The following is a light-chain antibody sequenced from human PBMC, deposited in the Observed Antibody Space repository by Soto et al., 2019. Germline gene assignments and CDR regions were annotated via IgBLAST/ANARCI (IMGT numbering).Light chain of an antibody. CDR2: DAS. CDR1: QSVSSY. V-gene: IGKV3-11*01. Sequence: EIVLTQSPATLSLSPLERATLYCSSSQSVSSYLAWYQQKPGQAPRLLIYDASNRATGIPARFSGSGSGTDFTLTISSLEPEDFAVYYCQQRSNWPPITFGQGTRLEIK. CDR3: QQRSNWPPIT. J-gene: IGKJ5*01.